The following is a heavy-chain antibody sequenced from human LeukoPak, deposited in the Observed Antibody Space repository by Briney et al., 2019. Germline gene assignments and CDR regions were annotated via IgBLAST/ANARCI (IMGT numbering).Heavy chain of an antibody. V-gene: IGHV2-5*01. CDR1: GFSLSTSGVG. D-gene: IGHD3-10*01. J-gene: IGHJ5*02. CDR2: IYWNDDK. Sequence: SGPTLVKPTQTLTLTRTFSGFSLSTSGVGVGWIRQPPGKALEWLALIYWNDDKRYSPSLKSRLTITKYTSKNQVVLTMTNMDPVDTATYYCAHRRAYYYGSGSYYITDHDNWFDPWGQGTLVTVSS. CDR3: AHRRAYYYGSGSYYITDHDNWFDP.